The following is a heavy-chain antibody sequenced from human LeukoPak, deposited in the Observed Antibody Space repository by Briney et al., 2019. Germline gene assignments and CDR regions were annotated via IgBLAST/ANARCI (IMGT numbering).Heavy chain of an antibody. CDR2: IYYSGST. CDR3: AREAYCGGDCYSGFDY. D-gene: IGHD2-21*02. J-gene: IGHJ4*02. CDR1: GGSISSYH. V-gene: IGHV4-59*01. Sequence: PSETLSPTCTVSGGSISSYHWSWIRQPPGKGLEWIGYIYYSGSTNYNPSLKSRVTISVDTSKNQFSLKLSSVTAADTAVYYCAREAYCGGDCYSGFDYWGQGTLVTVSS.